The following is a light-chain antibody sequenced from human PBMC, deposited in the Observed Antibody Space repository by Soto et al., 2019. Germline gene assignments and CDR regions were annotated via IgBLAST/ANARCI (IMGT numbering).Light chain of an antibody. V-gene: IGLV2-14*01. CDR3: ISYTGSSTYYV. Sequence: QCALSHPRSASWSPGRVITISCSGTSSDVGSYDHVAWYQQFPGKTPKLMIYEVSNRPSGVSSRFSGSKSGNTASLTISGLQAEDEADYHCISYTGSSTYYVFGSGTKVTVL. J-gene: IGLJ1*01. CDR1: SSDVGSYDH. CDR2: EVS.